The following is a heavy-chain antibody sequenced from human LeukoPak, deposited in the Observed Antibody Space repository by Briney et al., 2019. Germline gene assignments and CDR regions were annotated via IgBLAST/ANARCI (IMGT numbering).Heavy chain of an antibody. J-gene: IGHJ4*02. D-gene: IGHD6-13*01. V-gene: IGHV4-30-2*01. CDR1: GGSISSGGYY. CDR2: IYHSGST. Sequence: SQTLSLTCTVSGGSISSGGYYWSWIRQPPGKGLEWIGYIYHSGSTYYNPSLKSRVTISVDRSKNQFSLKLSSVTAADTAVYYCARQQLAYYYFDYWGQGTLVTVSP. CDR3: ARQQLAYYYFDY.